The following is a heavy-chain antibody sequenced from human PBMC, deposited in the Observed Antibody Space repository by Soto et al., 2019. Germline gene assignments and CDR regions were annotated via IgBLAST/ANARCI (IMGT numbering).Heavy chain of an antibody. CDR1: GFTFSSYS. J-gene: IGHJ6*02. V-gene: IGHV3-48*02. CDR2: ISSSSSTI. D-gene: IGHD4-4*01. CDR3: ARETSTVTNGLYYYYGMDV. Sequence: GGSLRLSCAASGFTFSSYSMNWVRQAPGKGLEWVSYISSSSSTIYYADSVKGRFTISRDNAKNSLYLQMNSLRDEDTAVYYCARETSTVTNGLYYYYGMDVWGQGTTVTVSS.